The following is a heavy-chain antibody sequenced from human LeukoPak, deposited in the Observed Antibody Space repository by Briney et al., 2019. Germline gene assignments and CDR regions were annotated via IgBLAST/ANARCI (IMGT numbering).Heavy chain of an antibody. V-gene: IGHV3-9*03. D-gene: IGHD3-10*01. J-gene: IGHJ4*02. CDR1: GFTFDDYA. CDR3: AKAAYYYGSGSYYYFDY. Sequence: GRSLRLSSAASGFTFDDYAMHWVRQAPGKGLEWVSGISWNSGSIGYADSVKGRFTISRDNAKNSLYLQMNSLRAEDMALYYCAKAAYYYGSGSYYYFDYWGQGTLVTVSS. CDR2: ISWNSGSI.